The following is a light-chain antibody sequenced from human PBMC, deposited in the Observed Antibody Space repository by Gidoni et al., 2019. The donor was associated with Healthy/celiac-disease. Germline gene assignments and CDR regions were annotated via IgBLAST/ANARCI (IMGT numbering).Light chain of an antibody. CDR3: NSRDSSGNRWV. CDR2: GKN. V-gene: IGLV3-19*01. CDR1: SLRSYY. J-gene: IGLJ3*02. Sequence: SSELTQDPAVSVALGHTVRITCQADSLRSYYASWYQQKPGQAPVLVIYGKNNRPSGIPDRFSGSSSGSTASLTITGARAEDEADYYCNSRDSSGNRWVFGGGTKLTVL.